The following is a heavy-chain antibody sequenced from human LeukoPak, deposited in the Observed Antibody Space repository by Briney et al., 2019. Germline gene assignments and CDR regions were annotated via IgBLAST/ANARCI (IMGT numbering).Heavy chain of an antibody. Sequence: PSETLSLTCTVSGGSISSSSYYWGSIRQPPGKGLEWIGSIYYSGSTYYNPSLKSRVTISVDTSKNQFSLKLSSVTAADTAVYYCARGRWDVYCGGDCEVPEYFQHWGQGTLVTVSS. CDR3: ARGRWDVYCGGDCEVPEYFQH. V-gene: IGHV4-39*07. CDR1: GGSISSSSYY. CDR2: IYYSGST. J-gene: IGHJ1*01. D-gene: IGHD2-21*02.